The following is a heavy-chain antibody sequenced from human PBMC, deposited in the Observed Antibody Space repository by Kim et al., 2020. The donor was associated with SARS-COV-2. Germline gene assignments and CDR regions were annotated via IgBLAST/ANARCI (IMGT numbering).Heavy chain of an antibody. CDR2: INHSGST. V-gene: IGHV4-34*01. CDR1: GGSFSGYY. D-gene: IGHD2-2*01. CDR3: ARRGSSTSPSYWYFDL. Sequence: SETLSLTCAVYGGSFSGYYWSWIRQPPGKGLEWIGEINHSGSTNYNPSLKSRVTISVDTSKNQFSLKLSSVTAADTAVYYCARRGSSTSPSYWYFDLWGRGTLVTVSS. J-gene: IGHJ2*01.